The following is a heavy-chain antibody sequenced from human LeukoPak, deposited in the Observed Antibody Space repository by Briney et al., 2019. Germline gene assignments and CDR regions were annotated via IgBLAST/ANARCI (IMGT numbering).Heavy chain of an antibody. CDR2: IYYSGST. Sequence: RPSETLSLTCIVSGGSISSSSYYWGWIRQPPGKGLEWIGSIYYSGSTNYNPSLKSRVTISVDKSKNQFSLKLSSVTAADTAVYYCARRTLAAAGRGAYWGQGTLVTVSS. CDR3: ARRTLAAAGRGAY. D-gene: IGHD6-13*01. CDR1: GGSISSSSYY. V-gene: IGHV4-39*07. J-gene: IGHJ4*02.